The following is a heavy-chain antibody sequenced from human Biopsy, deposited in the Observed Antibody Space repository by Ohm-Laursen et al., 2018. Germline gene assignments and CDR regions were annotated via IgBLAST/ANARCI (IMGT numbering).Heavy chain of an antibody. Sequence: TQTLTLTCSFSGLSLSSTGMRISWVRQPPGRALDCLGRIDWVDDKFYSPSPETRLSLSKDTITNQVVLTLTDVDPEDTATYYCARTRAHNFGALEFWGQGILVTVSS. CDR3: ARTRAHNFGALEF. J-gene: IGHJ4*01. D-gene: IGHD1-1*01. CDR1: GLSLSSTGMR. CDR2: IDWVDDK. V-gene: IGHV2-70*04.